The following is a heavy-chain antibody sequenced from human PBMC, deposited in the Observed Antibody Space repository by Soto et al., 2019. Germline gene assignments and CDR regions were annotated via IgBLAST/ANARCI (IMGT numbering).Heavy chain of an antibody. CDR2: ISYDGSNK. Sequence: QVQLVESGGGVVQPGRSLRLSCAASGFTFSSYGMHWVRQAPGKGLEWVAVISYDGSNKYYADSVKGRFTISRDNSKNTLYLQMNSLRAEDTAVYYCAKVVAECELLQAFDIWGQGTMVTVSS. D-gene: IGHD1-26*01. J-gene: IGHJ3*02. CDR1: GFTFSSYG. CDR3: AKVVAECELLQAFDI. V-gene: IGHV3-30*18.